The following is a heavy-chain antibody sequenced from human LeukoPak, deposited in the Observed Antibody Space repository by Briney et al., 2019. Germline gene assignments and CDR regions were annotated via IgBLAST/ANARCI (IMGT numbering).Heavy chain of an antibody. CDR2: TYYRSTWYN. Sequence: SQTLSLTCAISGDSFSSNSVTWHWIRQSPSRGLEWLGRTYYRSTWYNDYAVSVRGRITVNPDTSKNQFSLHLNSVTPEDTAVYYCARRLTQYDCFDPWGQGILVTVSS. V-gene: IGHV6-1*01. D-gene: IGHD2-2*01. CDR1: GDSFSSNSVT. J-gene: IGHJ5*02. CDR3: ARRLTQYDCFDP.